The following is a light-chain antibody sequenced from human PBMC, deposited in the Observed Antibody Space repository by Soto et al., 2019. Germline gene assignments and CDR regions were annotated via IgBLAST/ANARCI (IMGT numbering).Light chain of an antibody. CDR2: GAS. CDR1: QSVSSSY. Sequence: EIVLTQSPGTLSLSPGERATLSCRASQSVSSSYLAWYQQRPGQSPRLLIYGASSRATGIPDSFSGSGSGIDFTLTIRSLEPEDVAVYYCQQYGSSWLTFGGGTKVEIK. J-gene: IGKJ4*01. CDR3: QQYGSSWLT. V-gene: IGKV3-20*01.